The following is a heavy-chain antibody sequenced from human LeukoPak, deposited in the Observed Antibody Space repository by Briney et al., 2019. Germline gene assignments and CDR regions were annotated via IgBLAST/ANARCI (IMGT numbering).Heavy chain of an antibody. CDR2: ISSSSSYI. V-gene: IGHV3-21*01. J-gene: IGHJ5*02. CDR3: APTGFGELFP. CDR1: GFTFSSYS. Sequence: PGGSLRLSCAASGFTFSSYSMNWVRQAPGKGLEWVSSISSSSSYIYYADSVKGRFTISRDNAKNSLYLQMYSLRAEDTAVYYCAPTGFGELFPWGQGTLVTVSS. D-gene: IGHD3-10*01.